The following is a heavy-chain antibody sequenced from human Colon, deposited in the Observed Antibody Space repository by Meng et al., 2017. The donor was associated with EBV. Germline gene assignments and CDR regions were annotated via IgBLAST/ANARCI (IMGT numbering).Heavy chain of an antibody. Sequence: QVQPQASGPGLGGPSGTLSLTCAVSGGSISTSDWWSWVRQPPGKGLEWIGEIYRGGGTNYNPSFKSRVTISVDTSNNHFSLKLSYVTAADTAVYYCARVRVISAAVGFDYWGQGTLVTVSS. V-gene: IGHV4-4*02. D-gene: IGHD2-15*01. CDR2: IYRGGGT. J-gene: IGHJ4*02. CDR1: GGSISTSDW. CDR3: ARVRVISAAVGFDY.